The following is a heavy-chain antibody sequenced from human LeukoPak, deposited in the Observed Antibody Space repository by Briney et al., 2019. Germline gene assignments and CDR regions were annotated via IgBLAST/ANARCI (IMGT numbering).Heavy chain of an antibody. V-gene: IGHV3-11*01. CDR2: ISSSGSTI. Sequence: GGSLRLSCAASGFTFSDYYMSWIRQAPGKGLEWVPYISSSGSTIYYADSVKGRFTISRDNAKNSLYLQMNSLRAEDTAVYYCASPQNSGSYLVFGYWGQGTLVTVSS. D-gene: IGHD1-26*01. CDR1: GFTFSDYY. J-gene: IGHJ4*02. CDR3: ASPQNSGSYLVFGY.